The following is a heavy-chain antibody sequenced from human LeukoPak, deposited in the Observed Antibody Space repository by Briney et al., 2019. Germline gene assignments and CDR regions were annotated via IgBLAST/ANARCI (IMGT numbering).Heavy chain of an antibody. J-gene: IGHJ4*02. CDR2: IYYSGST. Sequence: SETLSLTCTVSGGSISSGDYYWSWIRQPPGKGLEWIGYIYYSGSTYYNPSLTSRVTISVDTSKNQFSLKLSSVTAADTAVYYCARVSYYDSSGYPTYYFDYGGQETLVTVSS. V-gene: IGHV4-30-4*01. CDR3: ARVSYYDSSGYPTYYFDY. D-gene: IGHD3-22*01. CDR1: GGSISSGDYY.